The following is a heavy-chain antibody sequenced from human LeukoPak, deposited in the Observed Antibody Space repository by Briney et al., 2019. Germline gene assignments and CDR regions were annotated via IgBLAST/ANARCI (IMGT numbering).Heavy chain of an antibody. J-gene: IGHJ4*02. Sequence: PGGSLRLSCAASGFTFSSYAMSWVRQAPGKGLEWVSAISGSGGSTYYADSVKGRFTISRDNSKNTLYPQMNSLRAEDTAVYYCAMEVVPAEVVGNYWGQGTLVTVSS. CDR1: GFTFSSYA. V-gene: IGHV3-23*01. D-gene: IGHD2-2*01. CDR2: ISGSGGST. CDR3: AMEVVPAEVVGNY.